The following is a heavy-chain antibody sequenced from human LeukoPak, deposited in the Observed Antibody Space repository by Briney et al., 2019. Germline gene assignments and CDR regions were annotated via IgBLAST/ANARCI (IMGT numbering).Heavy chain of an antibody. V-gene: IGHV3-21*01. Sequence: PAESLRLSCAASGFTFSSYAMNWVRQAPGKGLEWVSAISSGGGGTYYADSVKGRFTISRDNAKNSLCLQMNSLRAEDTAVYYCARFSVGATNWGQGTLVTVSS. CDR1: GFTFSSYA. D-gene: IGHD1-26*01. CDR3: ARFSVGATN. CDR2: ISSGGGGT. J-gene: IGHJ4*02.